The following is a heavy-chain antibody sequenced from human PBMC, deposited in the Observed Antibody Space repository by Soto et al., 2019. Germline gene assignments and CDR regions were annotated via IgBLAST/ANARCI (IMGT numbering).Heavy chain of an antibody. CDR1: GYTFTSYS. CDR2: IKTDNGDT. Sequence: ASVKVSCKTSGYTFTSYSMHWVRQAPGQRPEWMGWIKTDNGDTKYSGKFQGRLTIARDTSASTAYMELTSLRSEDTAVYSCVRDSNSNWWGSWSWGQGTLVTVSS. J-gene: IGHJ5*02. V-gene: IGHV1-3*04. D-gene: IGHD6-13*01. CDR3: VRDSNSNWWGSWS.